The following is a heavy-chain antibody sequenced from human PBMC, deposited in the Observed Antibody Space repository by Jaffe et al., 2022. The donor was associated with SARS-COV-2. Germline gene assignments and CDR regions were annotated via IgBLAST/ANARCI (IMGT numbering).Heavy chain of an antibody. D-gene: IGHD2-2*01. CDR3: ARTPYCSSTSCFIFDY. J-gene: IGHJ4*02. CDR2: IDPSDSYT. Sequence: EVQLVQSGAEVKKPGESLRISCKGSGYSFTSYWISWVRQMPGKGLEWMGRIDPSDSYTNYSPSFQGHVTISADKSISTAYLQWSSLKASDTAMYYCARTPYCSSTSCFIFDYWGQGTLVTVSS. V-gene: IGHV5-10-1*03. CDR1: GYSFTSYW.